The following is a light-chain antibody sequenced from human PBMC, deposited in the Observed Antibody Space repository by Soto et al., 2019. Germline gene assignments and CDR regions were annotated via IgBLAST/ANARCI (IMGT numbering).Light chain of an antibody. Sequence: IQMTQSPSSVSASVGDRVTITCRASQGIGSWVAWYQQKPGKAPRLLVYAACSLQGGVPSRFSGSGSGTDFTLTISSLQPEDFATYYCQQANSFPFTFGPGTKEDFK. CDR3: QQANSFPFT. CDR1: QGIGSW. V-gene: IGKV1-12*01. J-gene: IGKJ3*01. CDR2: AAC.